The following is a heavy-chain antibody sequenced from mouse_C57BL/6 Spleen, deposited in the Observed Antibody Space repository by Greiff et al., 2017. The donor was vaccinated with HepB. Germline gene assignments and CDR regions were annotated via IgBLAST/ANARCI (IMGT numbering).Heavy chain of an antibody. Sequence: EVKVVESGGGLVKPGGSLKLSCAASGFTFSSYAMSWVRQTPEKRLEWVATISDGGSYTYYPDNVKGRFTISRDNAKNNLYLQMSHLKSEDTAMYYCAREEYDYDGDYAMDYWGQGTSVTVSS. D-gene: IGHD2-4*01. J-gene: IGHJ4*01. V-gene: IGHV5-4*01. CDR1: GFTFSSYA. CDR3: AREEYDYDGDYAMDY. CDR2: ISDGGSYT.